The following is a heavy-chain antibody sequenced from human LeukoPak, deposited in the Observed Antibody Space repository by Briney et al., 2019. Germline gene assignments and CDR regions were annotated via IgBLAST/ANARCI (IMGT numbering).Heavy chain of an antibody. CDR2: MNHSGST. V-gene: IGHV4-34*01. CDR3: VSGSSSSHIDY. Sequence: SETLSLTCSVYGASFSGYYWSWIRQPPGKGLEWIGEMNHSGSTSYNPSLKSRVTISVDTSKNQFSLRLSSVTAADTVVYYCVSGSSSSHIDYWGQGTLVTVSS. J-gene: IGHJ4*02. D-gene: IGHD2-2*01. CDR1: GASFSGYY.